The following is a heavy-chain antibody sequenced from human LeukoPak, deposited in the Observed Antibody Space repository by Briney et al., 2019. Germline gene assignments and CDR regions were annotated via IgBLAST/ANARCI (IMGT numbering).Heavy chain of an antibody. CDR1: GGSISSSSYY. CDR2: IYYSGST. D-gene: IGHD2-15*01. Sequence: PSETLSLTCTVSGGSISSSSYYWGWIRQPPGKGLEWIGYIYYSGSTNYNTSLKSRVTISVDTSKNQFSLKLSSVTAADTAVYYCARSVEGYCRGGSCYYYSYYMDVWGKGTTVTVSS. CDR3: ARSVEGYCRGGSCYYYSYYMDV. J-gene: IGHJ6*03. V-gene: IGHV4-61*05.